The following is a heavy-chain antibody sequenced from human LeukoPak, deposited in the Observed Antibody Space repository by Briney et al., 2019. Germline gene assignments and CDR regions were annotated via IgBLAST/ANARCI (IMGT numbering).Heavy chain of an antibody. Sequence: GGSLRLSCAASAFTFSSYAMSWVRQAPGKGLEWVSAISGSGGSTYYADSVKGRFTISRDNSRNTLYLQMNSLRAEDTAVYYCAKDRSVTYGSGSYLTPPDYWGQGTLVTVSS. CDR2: ISGSGGST. V-gene: IGHV3-23*01. CDR1: AFTFSSYA. CDR3: AKDRSVTYGSGSYLTPPDY. D-gene: IGHD3-10*01. J-gene: IGHJ4*02.